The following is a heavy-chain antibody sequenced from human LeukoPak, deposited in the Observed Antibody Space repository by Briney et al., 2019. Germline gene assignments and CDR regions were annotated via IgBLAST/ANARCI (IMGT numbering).Heavy chain of an antibody. CDR1: GGSISSSSYY. J-gene: IGHJ4*02. V-gene: IGHV4-39*01. CDR3: ARRSPSGWLPY. CDR2: IYYSGST. D-gene: IGHD6-19*01. Sequence: SETLSLTCTVSGGSISSSSYYWGWIRQPPGKGLEWIGSIYYSGSTYYNPSLKSRATISVDTSKNQFSLKLSSVTAADTAVYYCARRSPSGWLPYWGQGTLVTVSS.